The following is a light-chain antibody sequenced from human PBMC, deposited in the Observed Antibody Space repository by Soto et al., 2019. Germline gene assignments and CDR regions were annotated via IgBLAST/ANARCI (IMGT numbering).Light chain of an antibody. CDR2: GAS. CDR3: QQYGALPR. CDR1: QGVTSSY. Sequence: DIVLTQSPGTLSLSPGERATLSCRASQGVTSSYLAWYQHKPGQAPRLLIYGASSRATGIPDRFSGSGSGTDFTLTISRLEPEDFAVYFCQQYGALPRFGQGTRLEIK. V-gene: IGKV3-20*01. J-gene: IGKJ5*01.